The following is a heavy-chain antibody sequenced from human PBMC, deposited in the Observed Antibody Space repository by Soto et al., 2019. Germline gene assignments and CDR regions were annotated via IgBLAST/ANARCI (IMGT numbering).Heavy chain of an antibody. Sequence: DVQLVESGGGLVKPGGSVRLSCEASGFTFTSDSMTWVRQAPGKGLEWVSSISSHGRDIFYADSVKGRFTISRDNAKDSLHLQMNSLTSEDSAVYYCARGAALAGKLDLWGQGTPVTVSS. V-gene: IGHV3-21*06. CDR2: ISSHGRDI. D-gene: IGHD6-19*01. J-gene: IGHJ4*02. CDR3: ARGAALAGKLDL. CDR1: GFTFTSDS.